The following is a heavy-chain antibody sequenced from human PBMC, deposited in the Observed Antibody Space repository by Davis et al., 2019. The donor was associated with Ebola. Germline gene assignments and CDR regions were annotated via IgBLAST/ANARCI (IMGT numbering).Heavy chain of an antibody. V-gene: IGHV3-73*01. CDR2: IRSKANSYAT. CDR1: GFTFSGSA. J-gene: IGHJ5*02. D-gene: IGHD6-6*01. Sequence: GESLKISCAASGFTFSGSAMHWVRQASGKGLEWVGRIRSKANSYATAYAASVKGRFTISRDNSKNTLYLQMNSLRAEDTAVYYCAKDGYSSSSLWYNWFDPWGQGTLVTVSS. CDR3: AKDGYSSSSLWYNWFDP.